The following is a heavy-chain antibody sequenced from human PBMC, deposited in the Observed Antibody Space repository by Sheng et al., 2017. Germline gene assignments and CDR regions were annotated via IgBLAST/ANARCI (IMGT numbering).Heavy chain of an antibody. D-gene: IGHD3-10*01. V-gene: IGHV3-7*01. Sequence: GKGLEWVANIKQDGSEKYYVDSVKGRFTISRDNAKNSLYLQMNSLRAEDTAVYYCARGSGSYLGLRFDYYYGMDVWGQGTTVTVSS. J-gene: IGHJ6*02. CDR3: ARGSGSYLGLRFDYYYGMDV. CDR2: IKQDGSEK.